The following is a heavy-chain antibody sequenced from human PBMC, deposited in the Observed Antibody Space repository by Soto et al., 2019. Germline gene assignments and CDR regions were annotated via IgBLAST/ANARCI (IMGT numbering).Heavy chain of an antibody. CDR3: ARESKKIQLWLEANWFDP. Sequence: QVQLQESGPGLVKPSQTLSLTCTVSGGSISSGDYYWSWIRQPPGKGLEWIGYIYYSGSTYYNPSLKSRVTISVDTSKNQFSLKLSSVTAADTAVYYCARESKKIQLWLEANWFDPWGQGTLVTVSS. V-gene: IGHV4-30-4*01. CDR2: IYYSGST. D-gene: IGHD5-18*01. CDR1: GGSISSGDYY. J-gene: IGHJ5*02.